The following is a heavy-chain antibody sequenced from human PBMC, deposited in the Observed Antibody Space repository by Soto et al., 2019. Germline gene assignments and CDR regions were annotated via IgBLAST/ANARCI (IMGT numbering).Heavy chain of an antibody. D-gene: IGHD3-10*01. J-gene: IGHJ4*02. Sequence: EVQLLESGGGLEQPGGSLRLSCAASGFTFSSYAMSWVRQAPGKGLEWVSAISGSGGSTYYADSVKGRFTISRDNSKNTLYLQMNSLRAEDTAVYYCAKDPRPLWFGELSNFDYWGQGTLVTVSS. V-gene: IGHV3-23*01. CDR2: ISGSGGST. CDR3: AKDPRPLWFGELSNFDY. CDR1: GFTFSSYA.